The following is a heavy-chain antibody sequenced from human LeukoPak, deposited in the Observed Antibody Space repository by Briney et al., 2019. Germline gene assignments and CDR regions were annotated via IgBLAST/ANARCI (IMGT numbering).Heavy chain of an antibody. D-gene: IGHD5-18*01. CDR3: ARDQHDTAIGQ. Sequence: IGGIIPIFGTANYPQKFKGRVTINTEETKRTAYMEVSSLRSEDTAVYYCARDQHDTAIGQWGQGTLVTVSS. CDR2: IIPIFGTA. V-gene: IGHV1-69*05. J-gene: IGHJ4*02.